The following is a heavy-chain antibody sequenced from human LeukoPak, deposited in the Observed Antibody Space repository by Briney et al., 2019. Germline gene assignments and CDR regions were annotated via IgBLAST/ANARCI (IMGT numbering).Heavy chain of an antibody. CDR3: ARPPGVSGAWNGFDY. Sequence: GGALILSCAASGFTFSNSGMQWVREAAGRGQEWGAFIQFHGSDIFYADSVEGRFIISRDNSKDTLYLQMTSLRPEDTAVYYCARPPGVSGAWNGFDYWGQGTLVTVSS. CDR2: IQFHGSDI. J-gene: IGHJ4*02. D-gene: IGHD1-1*01. V-gene: IGHV3-30*02. CDR1: GFTFSNSG.